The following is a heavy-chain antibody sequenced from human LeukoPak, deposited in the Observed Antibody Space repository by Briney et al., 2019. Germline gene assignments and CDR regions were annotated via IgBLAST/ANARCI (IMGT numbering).Heavy chain of an antibody. D-gene: IGHD6-13*01. J-gene: IGHJ4*02. V-gene: IGHV4-59*08. CDR1: GAFISTYY. CDR2: IQKSGTT. Sequence: SETLSLTCTVSGAFISTYYWSWIRQPPGKGLEWIGYIQKSGTTNHDPSLQSRVTISVDMSKNQFSLRLSSVTAADTSVYYCARHGSSWSFDYWGQGTLVTVSS. CDR3: ARHGSSWSFDY.